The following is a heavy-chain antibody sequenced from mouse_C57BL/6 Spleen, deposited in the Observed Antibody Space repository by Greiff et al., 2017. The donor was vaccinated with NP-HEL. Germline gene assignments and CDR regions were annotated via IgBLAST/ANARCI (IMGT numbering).Heavy chain of an antibody. CDR3: ARGWDGYYPWFAY. CDR2: INPYNGDT. CDR1: GYSFTGYF. Sequence: EVQLQQSGPELVKPGDSVKISCKASGYSFTGYFMNWVMQSHGKSLEWIGRINPYNGDTFYNQKFKGKATLTVDKSSSTAHMELRSLTSEDSAVYYCARGWDGYYPWFAYWGQGTLVTVSA. D-gene: IGHD2-3*01. V-gene: IGHV1-20*01. J-gene: IGHJ3*01.